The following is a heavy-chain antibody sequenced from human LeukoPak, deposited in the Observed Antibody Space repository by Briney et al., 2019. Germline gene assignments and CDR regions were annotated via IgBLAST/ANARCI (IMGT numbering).Heavy chain of an antibody. CDR3: ARGFTMGSNWFDP. V-gene: IGHV4-59*01. D-gene: IGHD3-10*01. J-gene: IGHJ5*02. CDR2: IYYSGST. Sequence: SETLSLTCTVSGGSISSFYWSWIRQPPGKGLEWIGYIYYSGSTNYNPSLKSRVTISVCTSKNQFSLKLSSVTAADTAVYYCARGFTMGSNWFDPWGQGTLVTVSS. CDR1: GGSISSFY.